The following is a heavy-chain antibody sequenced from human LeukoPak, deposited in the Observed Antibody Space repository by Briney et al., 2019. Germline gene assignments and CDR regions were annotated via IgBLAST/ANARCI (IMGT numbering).Heavy chain of an antibody. D-gene: IGHD3-22*01. CDR1: GYTLTSYG. CDR2: ISAYNGNT. V-gene: IGHV1-18*01. Sequence: ASVKVSCKASGYTLTSYGISWVRQAPGQGREWMGWISAYNGNTNYAQKLQGRVTMTTDTSTSTAYMELRSLRSDDTAVYYCARDRRYYDSSGYYYYYYGMDVWGQGTTVTVSS. CDR3: ARDRRYYDSSGYYYYYYGMDV. J-gene: IGHJ6*02.